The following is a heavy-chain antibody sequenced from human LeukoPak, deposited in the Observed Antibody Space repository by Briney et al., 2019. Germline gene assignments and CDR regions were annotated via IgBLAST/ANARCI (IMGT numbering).Heavy chain of an antibody. CDR3: ARNNWSTYYYYYYMDV. D-gene: IGHD1-1*01. V-gene: IGHV4-38-2*01. CDR2: IYHSGST. CDR1: GYSISSGYY. Sequence: SETLSLTCAVSGYSISSGYYWGWIRQPPGKGQEWIGSIYHSGSTYYNPSLKSRVTISVDTSKNQFSLKLSSVTAADTAVYYCARNNWSTYYYYYYMDVWGKGTTVTVSS. J-gene: IGHJ6*03.